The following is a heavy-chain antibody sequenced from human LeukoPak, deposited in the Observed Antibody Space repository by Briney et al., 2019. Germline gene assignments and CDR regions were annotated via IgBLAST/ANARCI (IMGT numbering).Heavy chain of an antibody. J-gene: IGHJ2*01. D-gene: IGHD6-13*01. CDR3: ARAVNGGSSWYPTSWYFDL. V-gene: IGHV1-8*02. CDR1: GYTFTGYY. CDR2: MNPNSGNT. Sequence: ASVKVSCKASGYTFTGYYMHWVRQAAGQGLEWMGWMNPNSGNTGYAQKFQGRVTMTRNTSISTAYMELSSLRSEDTAVYYCARAVNGGSSWYPTSWYFDLWGRGTLVTVSS.